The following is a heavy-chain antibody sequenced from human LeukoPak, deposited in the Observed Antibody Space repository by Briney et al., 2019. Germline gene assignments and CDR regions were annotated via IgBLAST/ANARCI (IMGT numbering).Heavy chain of an antibody. V-gene: IGHV1-2*02. CDR1: GYTFTGYY. Sequence: ASVKVPCKASGYTFTGYYMHWVRQAPGQGLEWMGWINPNSGGTNYAQKFQGRVTMTRDTSISTAYMELSRLRSDDTAVYYCAYSSSLESFDYWGQGTLVAVSS. CDR2: INPNSGGT. D-gene: IGHD6-13*01. J-gene: IGHJ4*02. CDR3: AYSSSLESFDY.